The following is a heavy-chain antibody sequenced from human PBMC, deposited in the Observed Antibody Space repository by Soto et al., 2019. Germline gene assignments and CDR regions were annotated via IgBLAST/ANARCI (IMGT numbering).Heavy chain of an antibody. J-gene: IGHJ4*02. D-gene: IGHD6-13*01. CDR3: ARGGRIAAAATGVRY. CDR2: INAGNGNT. Sequence: ASVKVSCKASGYTFTSYAMHWVRQAPGQRLEWMGWINAGNGNTKYSQKFQGRVTITRDTSASTAYMELSSLRSEDTAVYYCARGGRIAAAATGVRYWGQGTQVTVSS. V-gene: IGHV1-3*01. CDR1: GYTFTSYA.